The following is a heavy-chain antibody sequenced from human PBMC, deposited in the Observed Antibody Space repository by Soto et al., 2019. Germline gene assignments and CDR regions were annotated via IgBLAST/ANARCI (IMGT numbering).Heavy chain of an antibody. CDR1: GFTFSSYG. CDR2: ISYDGSNK. Sequence: PRVSLRLSCAASGFTFSSYGMHWVRQAPGKGLEWVAVISYDGSNKYYADSGKGRFTISRDNSKNTLYLQMNSLRAEDTAVYYCAKAGLRRQQWLIGVWGQGPTVTVSS. J-gene: IGHJ6*02. D-gene: IGHD6-19*01. V-gene: IGHV3-30*18. CDR3: AKAGLRRQQWLIGV.